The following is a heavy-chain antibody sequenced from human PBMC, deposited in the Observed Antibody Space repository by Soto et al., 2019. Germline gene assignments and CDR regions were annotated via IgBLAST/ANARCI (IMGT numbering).Heavy chain of an antibody. Sequence: SETLSLTCTVSGGSISSYYWSWIRQPPGKGLEWIGYIYYSGSTNYNPSLKSRVTISVDTSKNQFSLKLSSVTAADTAVYYCARATPGRGGRSFDYWGQGTLVTVSS. CDR3: ARATPGRGGRSFDY. CDR1: GGSISSYY. V-gene: IGHV4-59*01. J-gene: IGHJ4*02. CDR2: IYYSGST. D-gene: IGHD3-16*01.